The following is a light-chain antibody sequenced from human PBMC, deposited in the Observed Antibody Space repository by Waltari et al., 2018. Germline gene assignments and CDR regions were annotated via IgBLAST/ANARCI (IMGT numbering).Light chain of an antibody. CDR3: QQYYTFPVT. CDR2: KAS. Sequence: DIQMTQSPSTLSASVGDRVTITCPASQSINIWLAWYQQKPGKAPKLLIDKASNLASGVPSRFSGSGSGTEFTLTSSSLQPDDFATYYCQQYYTFPVTFGQGTRLEIK. CDR1: QSINIW. J-gene: IGKJ5*01. V-gene: IGKV1-5*03.